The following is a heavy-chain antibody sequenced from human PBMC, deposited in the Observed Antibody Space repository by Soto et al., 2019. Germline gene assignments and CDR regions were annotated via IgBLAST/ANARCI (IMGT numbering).Heavy chain of an antibody. J-gene: IGHJ4*02. CDR3: ASGRSSGWYFFDS. D-gene: IGHD6-19*01. Sequence: GGSLRLSCAASGFSFSSYWMYRVRQAPGKGLVWVSRISSDGSSTSYADSVKGRFSISRDNAKNTLYLQMNSLRVEDTAVYYCASGRSSGWYFFDSWGQGTLVTVSS. CDR2: ISSDGSST. CDR1: GFSFSSYW. V-gene: IGHV3-74*01.